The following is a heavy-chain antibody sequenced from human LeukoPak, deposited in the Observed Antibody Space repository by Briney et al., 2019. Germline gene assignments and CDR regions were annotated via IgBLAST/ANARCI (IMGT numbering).Heavy chain of an antibody. J-gene: IGHJ4*02. CDR3: ARGLGRVITIFGAFGC. D-gene: IGHD3-3*01. Sequence: GASVKVSCKATGYTFTGYYMHWVRQAPGQGLEWMGWINPNSGGTNYAQKFQGRVTMTRDTSISTAYMELSRLRSDDTAVYYCARGLGRVITIFGAFGCWGQGTLVTVSS. V-gene: IGHV1-2*02. CDR2: INPNSGGT. CDR1: GYTFTGYY.